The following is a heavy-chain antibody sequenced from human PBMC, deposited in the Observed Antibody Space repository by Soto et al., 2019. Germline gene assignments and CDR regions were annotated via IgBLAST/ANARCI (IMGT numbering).Heavy chain of an antibody. CDR2: ISYDGSNK. CDR3: AKDLVCGGRGAFDI. J-gene: IGHJ3*02. CDR1: GFTFSSYG. D-gene: IGHD2-8*01. Sequence: QVQLVESGGGVVQPGRSLRLSCAASGFTFSSYGMHWVRQAPGKGLEWVGLISYDGSNKYYADSVKGRFTSSRANSKNTLYLQMNSPRTEDTAEYYGAKDLVCGGRGAFDIWGQWTMVPVSS. V-gene: IGHV3-30*18.